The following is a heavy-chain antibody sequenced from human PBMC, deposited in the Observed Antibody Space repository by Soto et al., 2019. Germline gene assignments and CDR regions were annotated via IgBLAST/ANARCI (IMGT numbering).Heavy chain of an antibody. D-gene: IGHD3-22*01. J-gene: IGHJ4*02. CDR2: IIPILGIA. V-gene: IGHV1-69*08. CDR1: GGTFSSYT. CDR3: ARDPGYYDSSGYFVY. Sequence: QVQLVQSGAEVKKPGSSVKVSCKASGGTFSSYTISWVRQAPGQGLEWMGRIIPILGIANYAQKFQGRVTITADKSTSTAYMELSSLRSEDTAVYYCARDPGYYDSSGYFVYWGQGTLVTVSS.